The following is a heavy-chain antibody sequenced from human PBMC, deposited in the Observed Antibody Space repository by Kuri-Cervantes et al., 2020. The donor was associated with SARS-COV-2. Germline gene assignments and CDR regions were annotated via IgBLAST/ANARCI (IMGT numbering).Heavy chain of an antibody. V-gene: IGHV1-46*01. CDR1: GYTFTSYY. CDR2: INPSGGST. CDR3: ARGSSVITTGWYFDL. D-gene: IGHD3-22*01. Sequence: ASVKVSCKASGYTFTSYYMHWVRQAPGQGLEWMGIINPSGGSTSYAQKFQGRVTMTRDTSTSTVYMELSSLRSEDTAVYYCARGSSVITTGWYFDLWGRGTLVTVSS. J-gene: IGHJ2*01.